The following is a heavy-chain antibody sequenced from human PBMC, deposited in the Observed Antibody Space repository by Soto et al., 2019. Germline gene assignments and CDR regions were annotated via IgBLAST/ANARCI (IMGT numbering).Heavy chain of an antibody. D-gene: IGHD3-10*01. V-gene: IGHV4-59*01. CDR1: GGPMNNFY. CDR3: ARAKVLRGVPTIDY. J-gene: IGHJ4*02. CDR2: LLSSGST. Sequence: TSETVSLTCTVSGGPMNNFYWTWVRQSPEKTLEWIGNLLSSGSTNYNPSLKSPVTISGDMSKKQFSLKLTSVTAADTAVYYCARAKVLRGVPTIDYWGQGLLVTVSS.